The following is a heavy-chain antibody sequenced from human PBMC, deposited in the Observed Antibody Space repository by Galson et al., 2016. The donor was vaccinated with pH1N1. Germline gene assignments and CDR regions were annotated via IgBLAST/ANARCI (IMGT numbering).Heavy chain of an antibody. Sequence: CAISGDSVSSCSDTWNWIRQSPRRGLEGLGRIYYRSKWYYEYAPSLQGRLRISPDTSSNQMSLHLNSVTLDDATVDYCAREGCLRRGYYIDHWGQGSLVTVSS. D-gene: IGHD3-3*01. CDR1: GDSVSSCSDT. CDR2: IYYRSKWYY. V-gene: IGHV6-1*01. CDR3: AREGCLRRGYYIDH. J-gene: IGHJ4*02.